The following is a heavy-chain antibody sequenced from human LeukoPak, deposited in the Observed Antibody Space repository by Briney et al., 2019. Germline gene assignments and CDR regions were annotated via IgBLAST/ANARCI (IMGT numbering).Heavy chain of an antibody. D-gene: IGHD3-3*01. Sequence: SGPALVKPRQTLTLTCTFSGFSLTTSGMCVTWIRQPPGKALEWLARIDWNDDTYYSTSLKTRLTISKDTSKKEVVLTMTNMDSVDTATYYCARMYYDFWSGYSHYFFDHWGQGTLVTVPS. CDR3: ARMYYDFWSGYSHYFFDH. CDR1: GFSLTTSGMC. CDR2: IDWNDDT. V-gene: IGHV2-70*11. J-gene: IGHJ4*02.